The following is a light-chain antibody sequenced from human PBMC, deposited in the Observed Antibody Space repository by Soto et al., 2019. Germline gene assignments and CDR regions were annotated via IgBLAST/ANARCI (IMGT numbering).Light chain of an antibody. CDR3: QQYAKSSPIT. J-gene: IGKJ5*01. V-gene: IGKV3-20*01. Sequence: EIVLTQSPGTLSLSPGERATLSCRASQGVSRSYLAWHQQKPGQAPRLPIYGASSRATDIPDRLSGSGSGRNFALTLSSLDPEDFAVYYCQQYAKSSPITFGQGTRLEIK. CDR2: GAS. CDR1: QGVSRSY.